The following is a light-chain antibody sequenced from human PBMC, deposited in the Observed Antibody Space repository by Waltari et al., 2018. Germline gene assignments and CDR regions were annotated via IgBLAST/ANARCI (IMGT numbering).Light chain of an antibody. CDR1: SSNIGRTY. CDR3: ATWDGSLTAWV. J-gene: IGLJ3*02. Sequence: QSVLTQPPSASGTPGQRVTISCSGSSSNIGRTYVYWYQQFPGTAPKLLVYRNTGRPSGVPDRISGSKSGTSASLAISGLRSEDEADYYCATWDGSLTAWVFGGGTKLTVL. CDR2: RNT. V-gene: IGLV1-47*01.